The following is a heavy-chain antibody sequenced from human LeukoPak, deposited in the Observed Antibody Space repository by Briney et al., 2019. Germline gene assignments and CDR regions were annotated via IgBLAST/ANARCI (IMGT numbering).Heavy chain of an antibody. CDR1: GDSISSSSYY. Sequence: PSETLSLTCTVSGDSISSSSYYWGWIRQPPGKGLEWIGSIYYSGSTYYNPSLKSRVTISVDTSKNQFSLKLSSVTAADTAVYYCARRKGPIFPFDYWGQGTLVTVSS. D-gene: IGHD3-3*01. CDR2: IYYSGST. J-gene: IGHJ4*02. V-gene: IGHV4-39*01. CDR3: ARRKGPIFPFDY.